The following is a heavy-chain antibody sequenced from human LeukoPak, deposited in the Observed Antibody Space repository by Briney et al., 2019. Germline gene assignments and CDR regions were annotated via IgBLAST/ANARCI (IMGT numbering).Heavy chain of an antibody. J-gene: IGHJ4*02. V-gene: IGHV3-23*01. Sequence: PGGSLRLACAASGFTFSSYAMSWVRQAPGKGLEWISTISGSGGSTYYADSVKGRFTISRDNSKNTLYLQMSSPRAEDTAVYYCPKDLYGDYYLDCWGQGTLVTVSS. CDR2: ISGSGGST. CDR3: PKDLYGDYYLDC. CDR1: GFTFSSYA. D-gene: IGHD4-17*01.